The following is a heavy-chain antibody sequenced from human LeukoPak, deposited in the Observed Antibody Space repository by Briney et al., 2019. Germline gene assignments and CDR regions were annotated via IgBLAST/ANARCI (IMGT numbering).Heavy chain of an antibody. CDR1: GASISSGDYY. Sequence: SETLSLTCTVSGASISSGDYYWSWIRQPPGKGLEWIGYIYYSGDAYYNPSLKSRATISVDTSKNQFSLKLSSVTAADTAADFCARRAGGHPPPPHAFDIWGLGTMVTVSS. V-gene: IGHV4-30-4*08. J-gene: IGHJ3*02. CDR2: IYYSGDA. CDR3: ARRAGGHPPPPHAFDI. D-gene: IGHD3-16*01.